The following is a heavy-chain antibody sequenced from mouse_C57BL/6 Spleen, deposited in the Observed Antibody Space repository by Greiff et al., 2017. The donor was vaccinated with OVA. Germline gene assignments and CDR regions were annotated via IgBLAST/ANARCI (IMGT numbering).Heavy chain of an antibody. CDR3: ARDYYGSSSWFAY. Sequence: EVMLVESGGGLVKPGGSLKLSCAASGFTFSDYGMHWVRQAPEKGLEWVAYISSGSSTIYYADTVKGRFTISRDNAKNTLFLQMTSLRSEDTAMYYCARDYYGSSSWFAYWGQGPLVTVSA. CDR1: GFTFSDYG. J-gene: IGHJ3*01. V-gene: IGHV5-17*01. D-gene: IGHD1-1*01. CDR2: ISSGSSTI.